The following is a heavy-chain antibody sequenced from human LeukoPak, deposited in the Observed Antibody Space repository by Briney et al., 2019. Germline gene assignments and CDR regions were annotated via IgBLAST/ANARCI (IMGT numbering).Heavy chain of an antibody. Sequence: ASVKVSCKASGYTFTSYDINWVRQATGQGLEGMGWMNPNSGNTGYAQKFQGRVTMTRNTSISTAYMELSSLRSEDTAVYYCARGAVDYDFWSGYFTDRNCYYYGMDVWGQGTTVTVSS. D-gene: IGHD3-3*01. J-gene: IGHJ6*02. CDR2: MNPNSGNT. CDR1: GYTFTSYD. CDR3: ARGAVDYDFWSGYFTDRNCYYYGMDV. V-gene: IGHV1-8*01.